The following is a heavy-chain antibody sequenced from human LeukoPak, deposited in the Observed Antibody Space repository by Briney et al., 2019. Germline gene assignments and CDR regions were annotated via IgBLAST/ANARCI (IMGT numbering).Heavy chain of an antibody. V-gene: IGHV3-30*18. CDR1: GFTFSSYG. D-gene: IGHD6-13*01. Sequence: GGSLRLSCAASGFTFSSYGMHWVRQAPGKGLEWVAVKSYDGSNKYYADSVKGRFTISRDNSKNTLYLQMNSLRAEDTAVYYCAKIGSGTDFDYWGQGTLVTVSS. CDR2: KSYDGSNK. CDR3: AKIGSGTDFDY. J-gene: IGHJ4*02.